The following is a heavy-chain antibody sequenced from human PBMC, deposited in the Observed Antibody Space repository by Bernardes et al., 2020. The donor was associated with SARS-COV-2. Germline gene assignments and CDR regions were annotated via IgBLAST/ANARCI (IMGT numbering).Heavy chain of an antibody. CDR2: ISGSGNTT. V-gene: IGHV3-23*01. CDR3: AKDDDRPLFGAPGFDS. D-gene: IGHD3-3*01. CDR1: GFTFTKYD. J-gene: IGHJ4*02. Sequence: GGSLRLSCAASGFTFTKYDMSWVRQAPGKGLEWVSGISGSGNTTHYADSVKGRFTISRDNSKNTLFLQMDSLRAEDTAVYYCAKDDDRPLFGAPGFDSWGQGTLVTVSS.